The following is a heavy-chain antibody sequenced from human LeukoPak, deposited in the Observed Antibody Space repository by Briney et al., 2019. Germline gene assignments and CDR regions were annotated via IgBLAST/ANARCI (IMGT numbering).Heavy chain of an antibody. CDR1: GYTFTGYY. V-gene: IGHV1-2*04. J-gene: IGHJ4*02. CDR3: ARGDSGDSSGYFYFDY. Sequence: GASVKVSCKASGYTFTGYYMHWVRQAPGQGLEWMGWINPNSGGTNYAQKFQGWVTMTRDTSISTTYMELSRLRSDDTAVYYCARGDSGDSSGYFYFDYWGQGTLVTVSS. D-gene: IGHD3-22*01. CDR2: INPNSGGT.